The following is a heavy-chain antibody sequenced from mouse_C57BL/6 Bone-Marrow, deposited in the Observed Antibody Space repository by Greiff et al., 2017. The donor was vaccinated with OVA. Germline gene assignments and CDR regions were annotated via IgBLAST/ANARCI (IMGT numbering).Heavy chain of an antibody. V-gene: IGHV1-50*01. Sequence: QVQLQQPGAELVKPGASVKLSCKASGYTFTSYWMQWVKQRPGQGLEWIGEIDPSDSYTNYNQKFKGKATLTVDTSSSTAYMQLSSLTSEDSAVYYCARSRIITTVVGDYWGQGTTLTVSS. J-gene: IGHJ2*01. CDR1: GYTFTSYW. CDR2: IDPSDSYT. CDR3: ARSRIITTVVGDY. D-gene: IGHD1-1*01.